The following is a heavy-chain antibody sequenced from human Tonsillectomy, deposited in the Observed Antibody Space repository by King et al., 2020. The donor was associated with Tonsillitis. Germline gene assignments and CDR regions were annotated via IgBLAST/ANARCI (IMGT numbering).Heavy chain of an antibody. J-gene: IGHJ6*02. V-gene: IGHV2-70*01. CDR2: IDWDDDK. CDR1: GFSLSTSGMC. D-gene: IGHD3-10*01. CDR3: ARLQQHTRWFGERYYVMDV. Sequence: HVTLKESGPALVKPTQTLTLTCTFSGFSLSTSGMCVSWIRQPPGKALEWLALIDWDDDKYYSTSLKTRLTISKDTSKNQAVLTMTNMDPVDTATYYCARLQQHTRWFGERYYVMDVWGQGTTVTVSS.